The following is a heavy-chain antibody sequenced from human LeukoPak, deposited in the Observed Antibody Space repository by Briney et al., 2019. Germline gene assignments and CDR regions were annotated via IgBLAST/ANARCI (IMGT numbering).Heavy chain of an antibody. CDR3: ARDLSSTPNWEFDY. Sequence: VASVKVFCKASGYTFNGYFIHWVRQAAGQRLEWMGRINADSGGPEYPPNFQGRVTMTRDTSTSTASMELSRLTSDDTAVYYCARDLSSTPNWEFDYWGQGTLVTVSS. J-gene: IGHJ4*02. CDR2: INADSGGP. D-gene: IGHD7-27*01. V-gene: IGHV1-2*06. CDR1: GYTFNGYF.